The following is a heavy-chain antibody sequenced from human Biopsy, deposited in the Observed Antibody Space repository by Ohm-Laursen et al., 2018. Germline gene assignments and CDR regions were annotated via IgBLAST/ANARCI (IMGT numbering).Heavy chain of an antibody. Sequence: GSLRLSCAASGFSGSSYDMNWVRQAPGKGLEWIPYISETSSHIYDADSVRGRFTVARDIAKNSLYLQLNSLRVEDTAVYYCARDSSRRAREGGMDVWGQGTTVTVSS. CDR2: ISETSSHI. J-gene: IGHJ6*02. CDR3: ARDSSRRAREGGMDV. V-gene: IGHV3-21*01. CDR1: GFSGSSYD. D-gene: IGHD6-6*01.